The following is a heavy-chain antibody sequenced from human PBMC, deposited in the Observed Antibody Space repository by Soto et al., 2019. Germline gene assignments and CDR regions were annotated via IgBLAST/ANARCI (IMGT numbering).Heavy chain of an antibody. CDR3: ARDPQHYYGSGSPDAFDI. Sequence: GGSLRLSCAASGFTFSSYSMNWVRQAPGKGLEWVSYISSSSSTIYYADSVKGRFTISRDNAKNSLYLQMNSLRDEDTAVYYCARDPQHYYGSGSPDAFDIWGQGTMVTVSS. V-gene: IGHV3-48*02. CDR2: ISSSSSTI. D-gene: IGHD3-10*01. CDR1: GFTFSSYS. J-gene: IGHJ3*02.